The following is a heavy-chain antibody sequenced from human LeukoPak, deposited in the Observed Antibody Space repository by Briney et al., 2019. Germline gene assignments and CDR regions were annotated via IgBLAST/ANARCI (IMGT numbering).Heavy chain of an antibody. CDR3: ARPRGAAAGTFGFDP. V-gene: IGHV3-30*04. Sequence: GGSLRLSCAASGFTFTTYAMHWVRQAPGKGLEWVAVIRYDGSKKYYADSVKGRFTISRDNSKNLVSLQMNSLSAEDAAVYYCARPRGAAAGTFGFDPWGQGTLVTVSS. CDR1: GFTFTTYA. J-gene: IGHJ5*02. CDR2: IRYDGSKK. D-gene: IGHD6-13*01.